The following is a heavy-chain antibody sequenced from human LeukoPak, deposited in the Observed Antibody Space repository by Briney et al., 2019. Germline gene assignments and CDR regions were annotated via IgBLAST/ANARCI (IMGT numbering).Heavy chain of an antibody. CDR1: GGSISSGSYY. J-gene: IGHJ1*01. V-gene: IGHV4-39*07. CDR3: AHTMVRGVMSAGAGRFQH. CDR2: INHSGST. Sequence: SETLSLTCTASGGSISSGSYYWSWIRQPPGKGLEWIGEINHSGSTNYNPSLKSRVTISVDTSKNQFSLKLSSVTAADTAVYYCAHTMVRGVMSAGAGRFQHWGQGTLVTVSS. D-gene: IGHD3-10*01.